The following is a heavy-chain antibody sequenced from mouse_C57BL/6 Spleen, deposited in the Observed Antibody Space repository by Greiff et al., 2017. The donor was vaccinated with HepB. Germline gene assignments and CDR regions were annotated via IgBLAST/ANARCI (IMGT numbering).Heavy chain of an antibody. J-gene: IGHJ3*01. CDR3: ANPLYSNYEGLLAY. CDR2: INPYNGGT. CDR1: GYTFTDYY. Sequence: VQLKESGPVLVKPGASVKMSCKASGYTFTDYYMNWVKQSHGKSLEWIGVINPYNGGTSYNQKFKGKATLTVDKSSSTAYMELNSLTSEDSAVYYCANPLYSNYEGLLAYWGQGTLVTVSA. V-gene: IGHV1-19*01. D-gene: IGHD2-5*01.